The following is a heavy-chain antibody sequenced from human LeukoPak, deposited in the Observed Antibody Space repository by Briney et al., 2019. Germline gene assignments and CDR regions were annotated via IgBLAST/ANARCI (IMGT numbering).Heavy chain of an antibody. CDR2: ISDSGDST. CDR1: GFTFSSYG. D-gene: IGHD2-2*01. J-gene: IGHJ5*02. V-gene: IGHV3-23*01. Sequence: GGSRRLSCAASGFTFSSYGMSWVRQAPGKGLEWVSSISDSGDSTYYADSVKGRFTFSRDNSKNTLYLQMNSLRAEDTAVYYCARDVVDQDIVVVPAAMGPWGQGTLVTVSS. CDR3: ARDVVDQDIVVVPAAMGP.